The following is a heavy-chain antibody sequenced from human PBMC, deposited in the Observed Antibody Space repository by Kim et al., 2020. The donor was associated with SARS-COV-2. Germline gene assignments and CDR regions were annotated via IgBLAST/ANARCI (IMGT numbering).Heavy chain of an antibody. Sequence: SETLSLICAVYGGSFSGYYWSWVRQPPGKGLEWIGEIHQSGSSNYNPSLKSRVSISTDTSKNQFSLRLNSVTAADTAVYYCARGPYYGGSVTSYYLVVWGQGITVTVSS. CDR2: IHQSGSS. D-gene: IGHD3-10*01. CDR3: ARGPYYGGSVTSYYLVV. CDR1: GGSFSGYY. V-gene: IGHV4-34*01. J-gene: IGHJ6*02.